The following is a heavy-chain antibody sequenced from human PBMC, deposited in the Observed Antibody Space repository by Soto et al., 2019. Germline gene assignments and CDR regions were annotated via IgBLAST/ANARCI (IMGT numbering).Heavy chain of an antibody. D-gene: IGHD3-22*01. Sequence: GGSLRLSCESSGSNFSSYAMSWVRQAPGKGLEWVSSIYGSGGSTYYADSVKGRFTISRDNSKNTLYLQMNSLRAEDTAVYYCAKARGDDSSGYYSEYFQHWGQGTLVTVSS. V-gene: IGHV3-23*01. CDR2: IYGSGGST. J-gene: IGHJ1*01. CDR3: AKARGDDSSGYYSEYFQH. CDR1: GSNFSSYA.